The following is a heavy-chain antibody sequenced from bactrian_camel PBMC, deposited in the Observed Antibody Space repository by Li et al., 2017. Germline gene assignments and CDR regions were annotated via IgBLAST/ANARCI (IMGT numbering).Heavy chain of an antibody. CDR3: AASTSPLFWVEWASPLRYNF. CDR1: GYTPSM. Sequence: HVQLVESGGGSVEAGGSLRLSCAASGYTPSMGWFRQAPGRMREGVAAIDKDGRTVYADSVKGRFTITKDNAKNILYLQMNSLKPEDTAMYYCAASTSPLFWVEWASPLRYNFWGQGTQVTVS. J-gene: IGHJ4*01. CDR2: IDKDGRT. D-gene: IGHD5*01. V-gene: IGHV3S53*01.